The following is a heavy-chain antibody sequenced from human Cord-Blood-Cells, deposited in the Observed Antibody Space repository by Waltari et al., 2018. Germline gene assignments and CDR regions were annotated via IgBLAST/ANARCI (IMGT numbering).Heavy chain of an antibody. CDR1: GYTFTGHY. Sequence: QVQLVQSGAEVKKPGASVTVSCQASGYTFTGHYMPWVRPAPGQGLEWMGWINPNSGGTNYAQKFQGRVTMTRDTSISTAYMELSRLRSDDTAVYYCARDLGLGIEVYFDYWGQGTLVTVSS. CDR2: INPNSGGT. V-gene: IGHV1-2*02. J-gene: IGHJ4*02. D-gene: IGHD7-27*01. CDR3: ARDLGLGIEVYFDY.